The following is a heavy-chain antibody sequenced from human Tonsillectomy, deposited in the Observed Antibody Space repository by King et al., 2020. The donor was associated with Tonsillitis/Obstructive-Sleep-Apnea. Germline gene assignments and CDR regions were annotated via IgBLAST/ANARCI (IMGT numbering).Heavy chain of an antibody. D-gene: IGHD2-2*01. V-gene: IGHV3-49*05. CDR2: IRSKAYGGTT. Sequence: VQLVESGGGLVKPGRSLRLSCTASGFTFGDYAMSWFRQAPGEGLEWVGFIRSKAYGGTTEYAASVKGRFTIPRDDSKSIAYLQMNSLKTEDTAVYYCTRVPVVVVPAAMEGAFDIWGQGTMVTVSS. CDR3: TRVPVVVVPAAMEGAFDI. CDR1: GFTFGDYA. J-gene: IGHJ3*02.